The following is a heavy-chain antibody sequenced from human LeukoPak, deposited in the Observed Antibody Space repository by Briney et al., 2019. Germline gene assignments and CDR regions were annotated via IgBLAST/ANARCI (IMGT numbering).Heavy chain of an antibody. CDR3: ARRVVRGVIIDRYYYYYYMDV. Sequence: SETLSLTCAVYGGSFSGYYWGWIRQPPGKGLEWIGEINHSGSTNYNPSLKSRVTISVDTSKNQFSLKLSSVTAADTAVYYCARRVVRGVIIDRYYYYYYMDVWGKGTTVTISS. D-gene: IGHD3-10*01. CDR2: INHSGST. CDR1: GGSFSGYY. J-gene: IGHJ6*03. V-gene: IGHV4-34*01.